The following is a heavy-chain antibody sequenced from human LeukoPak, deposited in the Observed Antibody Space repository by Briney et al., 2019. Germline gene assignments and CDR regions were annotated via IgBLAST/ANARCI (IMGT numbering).Heavy chain of an antibody. CDR1: GGSISSYY. CDR2: LYNSGST. CDR3: GRRARQGPWNFDL. Sequence: SETLSLTCTVSGGSISSYYWSWIRQPPGKGLEWIGDLYNSGSTSYNPSLKSRVTISVDTSKNQFSLKLNSVPAADTAVYFCGRRARQGPWNFDLWGRGTLVTVSS. V-gene: IGHV4-59*08. J-gene: IGHJ2*01.